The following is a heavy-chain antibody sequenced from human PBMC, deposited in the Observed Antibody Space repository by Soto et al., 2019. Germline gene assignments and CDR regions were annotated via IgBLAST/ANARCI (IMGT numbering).Heavy chain of an antibody. V-gene: IGHV4-59*08. D-gene: IGHD5-12*01. CDR2: IYYSGST. CDR3: ARHDRWLRLSYPTFDI. Sequence: SETLSLTCTVSGGSISSYYWSWIRQPPGKGLEWIGYIYYSGSTNYNPSLKSRVTISVDTSKNQFSLKLSSVTAADTAVYYCARHDRWLRLSYPTFDIWGQGTMVTVSS. J-gene: IGHJ3*02. CDR1: GGSISSYY.